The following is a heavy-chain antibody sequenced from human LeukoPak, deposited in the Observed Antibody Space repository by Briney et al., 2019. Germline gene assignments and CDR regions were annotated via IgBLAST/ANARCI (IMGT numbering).Heavy chain of an antibody. D-gene: IGHD5-12*01. CDR1: GYTFTSYD. CDR2: MNPNSGNT. Sequence: ASVKVSCKASGYTFTSYDINWVRQATGQGLEWMGWMNPNSGNTGYAQKFQGRVTMTRNTSISTAYMELSSLRSEDTAVYYCAGGCLYSGYDFDYWGQGTLVTVSS. CDR3: AGGCLYSGYDFDY. V-gene: IGHV1-8*01. J-gene: IGHJ4*02.